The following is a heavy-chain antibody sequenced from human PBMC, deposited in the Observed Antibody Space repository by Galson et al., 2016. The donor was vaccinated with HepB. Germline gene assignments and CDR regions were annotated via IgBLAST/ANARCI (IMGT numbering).Heavy chain of an antibody. CDR3: ARINRVRTFGI. D-gene: IGHD1-14*01. V-gene: IGHV4-34*01. CDR1: GGPVIDYS. J-gene: IGHJ3*02. CDR2: INHRGTT. Sequence: ETLSLTCGVYGGPVIDYSWTWIRQPPGKGLEWMGEINHRGTTKANPSLKSRVTITVDKSKSQFSLKLNSVTAADTAIYYCARINRVRTFGIWGQGTLVTVSS.